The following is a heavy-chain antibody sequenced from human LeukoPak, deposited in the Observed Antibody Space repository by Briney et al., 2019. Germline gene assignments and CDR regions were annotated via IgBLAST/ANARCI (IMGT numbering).Heavy chain of an antibody. Sequence: TLSLTCAVYGGSFRGYYWGWVRHPPRKGLEWIGEINYSGSTDYNPSLKSRVTISVDTAKNQFSLKLSSVTAADTAVYYCARGKDYYDSSVYTDYWGQRTLV. J-gene: IGHJ4*02. V-gene: IGHV4-34*01. CDR3: ARGKDYYDSSVYTDY. CDR2: INYSGST. D-gene: IGHD3-22*01. CDR1: GGSFRGYY.